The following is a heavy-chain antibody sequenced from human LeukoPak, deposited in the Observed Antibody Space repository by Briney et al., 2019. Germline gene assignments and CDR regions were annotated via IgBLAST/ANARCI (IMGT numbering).Heavy chain of an antibody. J-gene: IGHJ3*02. Sequence: GGSLRLSCAASGSTFSSYSMNWVRQAPGKGLEWVSSIGSRSAYTYYADSVKGRFTISRDNTKNSLYLQMNSLRAGDTAVYYCARGGLNFDAFDIWGQGTMVTVSS. CDR3: ARGGLNFDAFDI. D-gene: IGHD1-7*01. CDR1: GSTFSSYS. CDR2: IGSRSAYT. V-gene: IGHV3-21*01.